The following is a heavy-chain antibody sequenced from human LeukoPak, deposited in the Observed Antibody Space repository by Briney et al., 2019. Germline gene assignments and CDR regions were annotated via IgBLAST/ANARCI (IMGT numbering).Heavy chain of an antibody. J-gene: IGHJ4*02. CDR2: ISGSGGST. D-gene: IGHD2-8*01. CDR3: AKDRSCINDVCHWDFDY. Sequence: GGSLRLSCGAPGFIFRSYATSWVRQAPGKGLEWVSTISGSGGSTYYADSVKGRFTISRDNSTNTVYLQMNSLRAEDTAVYYCAKDRSCINDVCHWDFDYWGQGSLVTVSS. V-gene: IGHV3-23*01. CDR1: GFIFRSYA.